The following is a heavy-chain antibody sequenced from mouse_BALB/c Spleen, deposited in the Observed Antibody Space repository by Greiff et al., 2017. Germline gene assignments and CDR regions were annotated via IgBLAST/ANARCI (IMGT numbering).Heavy chain of an antibody. J-gene: IGHJ1*01. CDR1: GYSITSGYY. CDR2: ISYDGSN. CDR3: AREYGNYPWYFDV. D-gene: IGHD2-1*01. Sequence: EVQLQESGPGLVKPSQSLSLTCSVTGYSITSGYYWNWIRQFPGNKLEWMGYISYDGSNNYNPSLKNRISITRDTSKNQFFLKLNSVTTEDTATYYCAREYGNYPWYFDVWGAGTTVTVSS. V-gene: IGHV3-6*02.